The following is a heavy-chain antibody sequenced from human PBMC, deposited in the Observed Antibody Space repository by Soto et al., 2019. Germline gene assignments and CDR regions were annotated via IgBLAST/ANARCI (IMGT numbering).Heavy chain of an antibody. Sequence: SIRIPYKTSGFTFLAYPLHWFRQAPGKGLEWVAFLSNKTYAEATDNAASVKGRFLFSRYVSNNVAVLQMNSLKIEDTVVYFCARQPLAAFYGLDMWGQGTTVTVSS. CDR3: ARQPLAAFYGLDM. CDR1: GFTFLAYP. J-gene: IGHJ6*02. D-gene: IGHD6-13*01. CDR2: LSNKTYAEAT. V-gene: IGHV3-49*03.